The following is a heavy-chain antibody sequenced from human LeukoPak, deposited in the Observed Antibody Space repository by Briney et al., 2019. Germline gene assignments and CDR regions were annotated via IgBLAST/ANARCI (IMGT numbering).Heavy chain of an antibody. D-gene: IGHD6-19*01. J-gene: IGHJ4*02. V-gene: IGHV3-21*01. CDR3: ATTAAGYSSGWYGN. CDR1: GFTFSSYG. CDR2: ISSSSSYI. Sequence: GGSLRLSCAASGFTFSSYGMSWVRQAPGKGLEWVSSISSSSSYIYYADSVKGRFPISRDNDKNSLYLQMSSLRAEDTAGYYCATTAAGYSSGWYGNWGQGTLVTVSS.